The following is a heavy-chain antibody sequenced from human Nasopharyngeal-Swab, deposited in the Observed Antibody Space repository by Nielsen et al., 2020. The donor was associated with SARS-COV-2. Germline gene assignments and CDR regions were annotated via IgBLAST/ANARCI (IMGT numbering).Heavy chain of an antibody. Sequence: SLKISCAAPGFTFDDYAMHWVRQAPGKGPEWVSGISWNSGSIGYADSVKGRFTISRDNAKNSLYLQMNSLRAEDTALYYCAKAAPKIVVVALFDYWGQGTLVTVSS. V-gene: IGHV3-9*01. CDR3: AKAAPKIVVVALFDY. CDR1: GFTFDDYA. CDR2: ISWNSGSI. D-gene: IGHD2-15*01. J-gene: IGHJ4*02.